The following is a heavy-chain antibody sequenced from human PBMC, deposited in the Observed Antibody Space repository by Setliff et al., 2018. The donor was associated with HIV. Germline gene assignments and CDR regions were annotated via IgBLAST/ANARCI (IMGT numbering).Heavy chain of an antibody. D-gene: IGHD5-12*01. CDR3: ARGATLLPGYSDRWEYFYMDV. Sequence: SETLSLTCAVYGGSFSEYYWSWIRQSPGKGLEWIGEINHSGSTHHNPPLKSRATISVDTSKNQFSPRLNSVTAADTAVYYRARGATLLPGYSDRWEYFYMDVWGKGTTVTVSS. V-gene: IGHV4-34*04. J-gene: IGHJ6*03. CDR1: GGSFSEYY. CDR2: INHSGST.